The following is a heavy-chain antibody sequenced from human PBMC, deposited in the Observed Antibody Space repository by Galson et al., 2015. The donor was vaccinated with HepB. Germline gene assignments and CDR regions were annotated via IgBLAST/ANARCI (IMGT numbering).Heavy chain of an antibody. CDR3: ALSTDGYNWGY. D-gene: IGHD5-24*01. J-gene: IGHJ4*02. CDR1: GYTFTSYG. V-gene: IGHV1-18*04. CDR2: ISTYNGNT. Sequence: SVKVSCKASGYTFTSYGINWVRQAPGQGLEWVGWISTYNGNTDYAQKVQGRVTMTTDTSTGTAHMELRSLRSDDTAVYYCALSTDGYNWGYWGQGTLVTVSS.